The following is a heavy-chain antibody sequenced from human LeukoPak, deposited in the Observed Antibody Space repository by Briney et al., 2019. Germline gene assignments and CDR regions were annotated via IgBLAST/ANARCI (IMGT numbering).Heavy chain of an antibody. J-gene: IGHJ4*02. Sequence: ASVKVSCKASGYTFTSYTMNWVRQAPGQGLEWMGWINTNTGNPTYAQGFTGRFVFSLDTSVSTAYLQISSLKAEDTAVYYCARDLDCSGGSCYGNFDYWGQGTLVTVSS. V-gene: IGHV7-4-1*02. CDR2: INTNTGNP. CDR3: ARDLDCSGGSCYGNFDY. D-gene: IGHD2-15*01. CDR1: GYTFTSYT.